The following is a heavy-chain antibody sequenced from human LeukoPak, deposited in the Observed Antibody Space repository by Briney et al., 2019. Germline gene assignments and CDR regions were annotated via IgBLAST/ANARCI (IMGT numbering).Heavy chain of an antibody. Sequence: SQTLSLTCTLSSGSLSSGDYYWPWIPQPAVKGLEYIGYTYYIHSIHYNLYGKSRITVSLATSQTELSYKLSYVTPADRAVYYCARDRRDQSGCYYIPGGSWGQGSLVTVSS. CDR3: ARDRRDQSGCYYIPGGS. CDR2: TYYIHSI. J-gene: IGHJ5*02. V-gene: IGHV4-30-4*08. D-gene: IGHD1-26*01. CDR1: SGSLSSGDYY.